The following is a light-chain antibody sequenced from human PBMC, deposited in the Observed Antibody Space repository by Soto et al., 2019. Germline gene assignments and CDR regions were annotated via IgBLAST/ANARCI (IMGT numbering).Light chain of an antibody. Sequence: IVMTQSPLSLPVTLGQPASISCRSSQSLVNSDGNTYLHWFQQRPGQSPRRLMYRVSNRDSGVPDRFSGSGSGTDFKLRFSRVEAEDVGVYYCMQGTHWPWTFGQGTKVEIK. V-gene: IGKV2-30*01. J-gene: IGKJ1*01. CDR3: MQGTHWPWT. CDR2: RVS. CDR1: QSLVNSDGNTY.